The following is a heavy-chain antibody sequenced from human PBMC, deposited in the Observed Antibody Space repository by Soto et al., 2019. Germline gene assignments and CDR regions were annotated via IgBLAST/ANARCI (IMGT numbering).Heavy chain of an antibody. J-gene: IGHJ4*02. CDR3: ANRGTVTFFDY. D-gene: IGHD1-7*01. CDR2: ISGSGDST. V-gene: IGHV3-23*01. CDR1: GFTFSSYG. Sequence: VQLLESGGGLVQPGGSLRLSCAASGFTFSSYGMSWVRQAPGKGLEWVSVISGSGDSTNYADSVKARSTSSTDNSKNTLLRQMIALRAADTAVYYWANRGTVTFFDYLGQGTLVTVSS.